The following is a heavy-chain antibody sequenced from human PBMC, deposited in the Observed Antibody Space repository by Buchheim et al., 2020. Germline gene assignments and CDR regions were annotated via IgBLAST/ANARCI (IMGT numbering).Heavy chain of an antibody. V-gene: IGHV4-31*03. D-gene: IGHD5-18*01. CDR1: GGSISSGGYY. CDR2: IFYSGST. Sequence: QVQLQESGPGLVKPSQTLSLICIVSGGSISSGGYYWSWIRQHPGKGLEWIGYIFYSGSTYFNPSLKSRVSMSVETSKNQFSLKLNSVTAADTAVYYCASTWIQLPRGWFDPWGQGTL. J-gene: IGHJ5*02. CDR3: ASTWIQLPRGWFDP.